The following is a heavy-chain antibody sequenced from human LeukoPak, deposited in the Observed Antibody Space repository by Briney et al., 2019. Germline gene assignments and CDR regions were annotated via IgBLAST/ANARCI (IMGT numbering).Heavy chain of an antibody. CDR2: IYYGGST. D-gene: IGHD2-21*01. CDR3: ARGLVIPYYYGMDV. CDR1: GGSISSGGYY. Sequence: SQTLSLTCTVSGGSISSGGYYWSWIRQHPGKGLEWIGYIYYGGSTYYNPSLKSRVTISVDTSKNQFSLKLSSVTAADTAVYYCARGLVIPYYYGMDVWGQGTTVTVSS. V-gene: IGHV4-31*03. J-gene: IGHJ6*02.